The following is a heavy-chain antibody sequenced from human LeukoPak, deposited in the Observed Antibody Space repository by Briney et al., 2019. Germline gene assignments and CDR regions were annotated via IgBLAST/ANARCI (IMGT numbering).Heavy chain of an antibody. CDR2: INPNSGGT. D-gene: IGHD5-18*01. Sequence: ASVKVSCKASGYTFTGYYMHWVRQAPGQGLEWMGWINPNSGGTNYAQKFQGRVTMTRDTSISTAYMELSRLRSDDTAVYYCARDGEDTAMAYYYYYYMDVWGKGTTVTVSS. J-gene: IGHJ6*03. CDR1: GYTFTGYY. CDR3: ARDGEDTAMAYYYYYYMDV. V-gene: IGHV1-2*02.